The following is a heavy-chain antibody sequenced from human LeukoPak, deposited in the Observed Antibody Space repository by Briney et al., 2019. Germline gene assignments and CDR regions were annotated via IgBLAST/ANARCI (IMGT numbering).Heavy chain of an antibody. V-gene: IGHV4-59*01. CDR1: GGSISSYY. CDR2: IYYSGST. J-gene: IGHJ4*02. CDR3: ARAYSNYGSWYFDY. Sequence: SETLSLTCTVSGGSISSYYWSWIRQPPGRGLEWIGYIYYSGSTNYNPSLKSRVTISVDTSKNQFSLKLSSVTAADTAVYYCARAYSNYGSWYFDYWGQGTLVTVSS. D-gene: IGHD4-11*01.